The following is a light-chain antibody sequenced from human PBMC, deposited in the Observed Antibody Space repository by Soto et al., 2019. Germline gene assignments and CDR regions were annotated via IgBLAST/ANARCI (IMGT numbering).Light chain of an antibody. CDR1: SSDVGGYNY. CDR2: EVS. V-gene: IGLV2-8*01. J-gene: IGLJ3*02. CDR3: QSYDTSLRGWL. Sequence: QSALTQPPSASGSPGQSVTISCTGTSSDVGGYNYVSWYQQHPGKAPKLMIYEVSKRPSGVPDRFSGSKSATSASLVITGLQAEDEADYYCQSYDTSLRGWLFGGGTKLTVL.